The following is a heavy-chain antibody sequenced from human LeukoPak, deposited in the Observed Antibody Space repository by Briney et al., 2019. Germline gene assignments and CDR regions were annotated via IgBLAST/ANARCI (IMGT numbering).Heavy chain of an antibody. J-gene: IGHJ4*02. CDR3: ARGYGSGSYYRDY. CDR2: MNPNSGNT. Sequence: ASVKVSCKASGHSSNTFGITWVRQATGQGLEWMGWMNPNSGNTGYAQKFQGRVTMTRNTSISTAYMELSSLRSEDTAVYYCARGYGSGSYYRDYWGQGTLVTVSS. V-gene: IGHV1-8*02. CDR1: GHSSNTFG. D-gene: IGHD3-10*01.